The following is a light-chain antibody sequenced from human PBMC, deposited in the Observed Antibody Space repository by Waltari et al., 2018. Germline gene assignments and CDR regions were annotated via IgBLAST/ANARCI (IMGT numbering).Light chain of an antibody. CDR2: QTS. Sequence: DIQMTQSPSTLSASVGDTVTITCRASQSTSSWLAWFQQKPGKAPQLLAYQTSTLESGVPSRFSGSGSGTEFTLTISSLQPDDFATYYCQQNNSYSPTWTFGQGTKVEIK. J-gene: IGKJ1*01. V-gene: IGKV1-5*03. CDR3: QQNNSYSPTWT. CDR1: QSTSSW.